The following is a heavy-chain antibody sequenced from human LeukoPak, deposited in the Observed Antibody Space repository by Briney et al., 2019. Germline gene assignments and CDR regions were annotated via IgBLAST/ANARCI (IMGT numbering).Heavy chain of an antibody. Sequence: GGSLRLSCAASGFTFSSYGMHWVRQAPGKGLEWVAVISYDGSNKYYADSVKGRFTISRDNSKNTLYLQMNSLRAEDTAVYYCANSEFVEMATVGAFDIWGQGTMVTVSS. D-gene: IGHD5-24*01. J-gene: IGHJ3*02. V-gene: IGHV3-30*18. CDR2: ISYDGSNK. CDR3: ANSEFVEMATVGAFDI. CDR1: GFTFSSYG.